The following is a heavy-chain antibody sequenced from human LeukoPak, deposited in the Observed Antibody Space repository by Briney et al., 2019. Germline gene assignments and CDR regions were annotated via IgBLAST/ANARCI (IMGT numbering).Heavy chain of an antibody. Sequence: GASVKVSCKASGGTFSSYAISWVRQAPGQGLEWMGGIIPIFGTANYAQKFQGRVTITADESTSTAYMELSSLRSEDTAVYYCARDIDSGTYQTDYWGQGTLVTVSS. CDR1: GGTFSSYA. CDR3: ARDIDSGTYQTDY. V-gene: IGHV1-69*01. J-gene: IGHJ4*02. D-gene: IGHD1-26*01. CDR2: IIPIFGTA.